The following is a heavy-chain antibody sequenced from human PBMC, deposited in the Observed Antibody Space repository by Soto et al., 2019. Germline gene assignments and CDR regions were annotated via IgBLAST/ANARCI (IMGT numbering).Heavy chain of an antibody. Sequence: ASVKVSCKPSGYTFTRYGISRVRQVPGQGLEWMGWISAYNGNTNYAQKLQGRVTMTTDTSTSTAYMELRSLRSDDTAVYYCATDPIVGATDFDYWGQGTLVTVSS. V-gene: IGHV1-18*01. CDR1: GYTFTRYG. CDR2: ISAYNGNT. D-gene: IGHD1-26*01. J-gene: IGHJ4*02. CDR3: ATDPIVGATDFDY.